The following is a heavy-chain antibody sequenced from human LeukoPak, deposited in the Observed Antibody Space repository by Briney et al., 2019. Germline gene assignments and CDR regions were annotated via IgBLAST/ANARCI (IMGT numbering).Heavy chain of an antibody. V-gene: IGHV3-66*04. J-gene: IGHJ5*02. CDR1: GFSVSSEY. Sequence: GGSLRLSCAASGFSVSSEYMDWVRQAPGKGLEWVSILYPEGNTYYTDSVKRRFTISRDNARNSLFLQMNSLRVEDTAVYYCARQSYARFDPWGQGTLVTVSS. CDR3: ARQSYARFDP. D-gene: IGHD3-16*01. CDR2: LYPEGNT.